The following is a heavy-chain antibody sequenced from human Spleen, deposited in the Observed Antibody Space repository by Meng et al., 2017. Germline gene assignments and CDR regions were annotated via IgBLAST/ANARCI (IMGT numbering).Heavy chain of an antibody. CDR2: IYYSGST. Sequence: SETLSLTCTVSGGSISSSSYYWGWIRQPPGKGLEWIGSIYYSGSTYYNPSLKSRVTISVDTSKNQFSLKLRSVTAADTAVYYCARDFRNYYDSSGYHFDNWGPGTLVTVSS. V-gene: IGHV4-39*07. CDR1: GGSISSSSYY. J-gene: IGHJ4*02. D-gene: IGHD3-22*01. CDR3: ARDFRNYYDSSGYHFDN.